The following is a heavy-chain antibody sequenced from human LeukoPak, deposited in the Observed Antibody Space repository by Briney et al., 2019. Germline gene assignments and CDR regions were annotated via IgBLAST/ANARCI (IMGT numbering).Heavy chain of an antibody. CDR2: IIPVLGSP. D-gene: IGHD3-10*01. V-gene: IGHV1-69*06. CDR1: GGNFNNYA. J-gene: IGHJ4*02. Sequence: ASVKVSCKASGGNFNNYAITWVRQAPGQGLEWMGGIIPVLGSPNYAQKFHDRVTITADTSTSTAYMELSSPTSEDTALYYCAKGPTIPPYYPSGNYYETKAQFDCWGQGTLVTVSS. CDR3: AKGPTIPPYYPSGNYYETKAQFDC.